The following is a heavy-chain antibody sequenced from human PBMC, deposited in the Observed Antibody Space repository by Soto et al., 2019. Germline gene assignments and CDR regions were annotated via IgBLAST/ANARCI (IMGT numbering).Heavy chain of an antibody. J-gene: IGHJ4*02. CDR1: GFIFSDYA. CDR2: ISGNGADA. CDR3: AKGGGSCCFDC. Sequence: EVQLLESGGGLVQRGGSLTLSCAASGFIFSDYAMSWVRQAPGKGLEWVSAISGNGADAYYADSVKGRFTISRDNSKNTLYLEMSSLGAEDTAVYYCAKGGGSCCFDCWGQGTLVTVSS. D-gene: IGHD2-15*01. V-gene: IGHV3-23*01.